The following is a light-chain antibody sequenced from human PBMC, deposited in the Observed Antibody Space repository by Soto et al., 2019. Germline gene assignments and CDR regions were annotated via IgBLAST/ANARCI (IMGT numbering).Light chain of an antibody. J-gene: IGLJ2*01. V-gene: IGLV2-14*01. Sequence: QSALTQPASVSGSPGQSITISCTGTSSDVGGYDYVSWYQQHPDKAPKVMIYEVTNRPSGVSNRFSGSKSGNTASLTISGLQAEDEADYYCCSYTRGRTLVFGGGTKVTVL. CDR1: SSDVGGYDY. CDR3: CSYTRGRTLV. CDR2: EVT.